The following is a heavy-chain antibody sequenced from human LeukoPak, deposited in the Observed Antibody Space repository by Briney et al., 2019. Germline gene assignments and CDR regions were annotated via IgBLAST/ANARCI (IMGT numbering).Heavy chain of an antibody. CDR2: IYHSGST. Sequence: PSETLSLTCAVSGGSISSSNWWSWVRQPPGKGLEWIGEIYHSGSTNYNPSLKSRVTISVDKSKNQFSLKLSSVTVADTAVYYCARDRYGSGTAFDYWGQGTLVTVSS. CDR3: ARDRYGSGTAFDY. J-gene: IGHJ4*02. V-gene: IGHV4-4*02. D-gene: IGHD3-10*01. CDR1: GGSISSSNW.